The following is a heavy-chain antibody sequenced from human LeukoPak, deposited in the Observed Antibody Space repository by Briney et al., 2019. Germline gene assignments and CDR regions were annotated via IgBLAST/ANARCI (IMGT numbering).Heavy chain of an antibody. Sequence: GSLRLSCAASGFTFSNAWMSWIRQPPGKGLEWIGEINHSGSTNYNPSLKSRVTISVDTSKNQFSLKLSSVTAADTAVYYCARVKEWLRYRDYYYYMDVWGKGTTVTVSS. CDR1: GFTFSNAW. CDR2: INHSGST. J-gene: IGHJ6*03. CDR3: ARVKEWLRYRDYYYYMDV. D-gene: IGHD5-12*01. V-gene: IGHV4-34*01.